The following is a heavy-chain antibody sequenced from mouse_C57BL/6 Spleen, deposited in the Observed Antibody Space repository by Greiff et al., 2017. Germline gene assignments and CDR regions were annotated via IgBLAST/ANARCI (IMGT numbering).Heavy chain of an antibody. V-gene: IGHV1-52*01. CDR2: IDPSDSET. CDR1: GYTFTSYW. D-gene: IGHD2-4*01. Sequence: QVHVKQPGAELVRPGSSVKLSCKASGYTFTSYWMHWVKQRPIQGLEWIGNIDPSDSETHYNQKFKDKATLTVDKSSSTAYMQLSSLTSEDSAVYYCARSGIYYDYDGYYAMDYWGQGTSVTVSS. J-gene: IGHJ4*01. CDR3: ARSGIYYDYDGYYAMDY.